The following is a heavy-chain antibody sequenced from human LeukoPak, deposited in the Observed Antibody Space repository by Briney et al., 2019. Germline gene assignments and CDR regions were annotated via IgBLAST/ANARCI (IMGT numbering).Heavy chain of an antibody. Sequence: ASVKVSCKASGYTFTGYYMHWVRQAPGQGLEWMGWINPNSGGTNYAQKFQGRVTMTRDTSISTAYMELSRLRSDDTAVYYCASCDTMVRGVLYDYGMDVWGQGTTIIVSS. D-gene: IGHD3-10*01. V-gene: IGHV1-2*02. J-gene: IGHJ6*02. CDR3: ASCDTMVRGVLYDYGMDV. CDR1: GYTFTGYY. CDR2: INPNSGGT.